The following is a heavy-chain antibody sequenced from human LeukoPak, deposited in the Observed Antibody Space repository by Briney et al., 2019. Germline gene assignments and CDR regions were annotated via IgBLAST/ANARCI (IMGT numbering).Heavy chain of an antibody. CDR1: GASISDYY. Sequence: PSETLSLTCTVSGASISDYYWTWIRQPPGKGLEWIGYIYNSGSTNYNRSLKSRVTLSVDTSNNHVSLKVNSVTAADTAVYYCATVKDYYDSSGPLYFDSWGQGTLVTVSS. CDR2: IYNSGST. CDR3: ATVKDYYDSSGPLYFDS. J-gene: IGHJ4*02. V-gene: IGHV4-59*01. D-gene: IGHD3-22*01.